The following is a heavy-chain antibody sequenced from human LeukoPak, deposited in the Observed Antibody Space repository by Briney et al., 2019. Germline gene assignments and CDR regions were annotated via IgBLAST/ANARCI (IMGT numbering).Heavy chain of an antibody. CDR1: GFTFTSSA. D-gene: IGHD2-15*01. J-gene: IGHJ6*02. V-gene: IGHV1-58*01. Sequence: GASVKVSCKASGFTFTSSAVQWVRQARGQRLERIGWIVVGSGNTNYAQKFQERVTITRDMSTSTAYMELSSLRAEDTAVYYCARDRVVANEEVFYYYGMDVWGQGTTVTVSS. CDR2: IVVGSGNT. CDR3: ARDRVVANEEVFYYYGMDV.